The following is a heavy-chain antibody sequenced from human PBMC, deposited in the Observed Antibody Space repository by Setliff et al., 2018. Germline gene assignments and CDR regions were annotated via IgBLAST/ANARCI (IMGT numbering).Heavy chain of an antibody. CDR2: IYHSGST. J-gene: IGHJ4*02. Sequence: SETLSLTCAVSGGSISSSNWWSWVRQPPGKGLEWIGGIYHSGSTNYNPSLKSRVTISVDKSKNQFSLKLSSVTAADTAVYYCARAMVRGVIINGFDYWGQGTLVTVSS. D-gene: IGHD3-10*01. CDR1: GGSISSSNW. V-gene: IGHV4-4*02. CDR3: ARAMVRGVIINGFDY.